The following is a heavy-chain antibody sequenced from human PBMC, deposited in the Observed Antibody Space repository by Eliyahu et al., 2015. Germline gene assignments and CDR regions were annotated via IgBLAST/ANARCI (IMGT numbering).Heavy chain of an antibody. V-gene: IGHV3-30*18. J-gene: IGHJ4*02. CDR2: ISYDGSNK. Sequence: QVQLVESGGGVVQPGXSLRLXCAASGFTFSSYGMHWVRQAPGKGLGWVAVISYDGSNKYYADSVKGRFTISRDNSKNTLYLQMNSLRAEDTAVYYCAKDRTRRIDLFDYWGQGTLVTVSS. CDR1: GFTFSSYG. D-gene: IGHD2-15*01. CDR3: AKDRTRRIDLFDY.